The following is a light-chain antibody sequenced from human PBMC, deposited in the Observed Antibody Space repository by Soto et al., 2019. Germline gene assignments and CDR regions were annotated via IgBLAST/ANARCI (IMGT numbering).Light chain of an antibody. CDR1: QDISTS. V-gene: IGKV1-12*01. Sequence: DIQMTQSPSSVSASVGDIVTITCRASQDISTSLAWYQQKPGTAPRLLISAASTLQSGVPSRFSGSGSGTEFSLTSSDLRPDDCAIYSCQQYNTCPPTFGGGTRVE. CDR3: QQYNTCPPT. CDR2: AAS. J-gene: IGKJ4*01.